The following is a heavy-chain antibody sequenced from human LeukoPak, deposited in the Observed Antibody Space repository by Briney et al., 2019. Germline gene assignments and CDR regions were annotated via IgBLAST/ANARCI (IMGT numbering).Heavy chain of an antibody. Sequence: GGSLRLSCAASGFTFSSYGMSWVRQAPGKGLEWVSSISSSSSSYIYYADSVKGRFTISRDNSKNSLYLQMNSLRAEDTAVYYCARDVQVATIYPLDYWGQGTLVTVSS. J-gene: IGHJ4*02. D-gene: IGHD5-12*01. CDR1: GFTFSSYG. CDR2: ISSSSSSYI. CDR3: ARDVQVATIYPLDY. V-gene: IGHV3-21*01.